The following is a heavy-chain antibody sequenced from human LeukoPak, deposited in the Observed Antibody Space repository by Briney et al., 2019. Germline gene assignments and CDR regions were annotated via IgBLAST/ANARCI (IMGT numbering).Heavy chain of an antibody. J-gene: IGHJ4*02. V-gene: IGHV4-34*01. CDR2: LKHSGSN. CDR1: GGSYSGYY. CDR3: ARGPRAGCMLYDSGEYYFDY. D-gene: IGHD2-8*01. Sequence: SETLSLTCAVYGGSYSGYYWSWLRPPPGKGLEWIGELKHSGSNNYNPSLESRVTIAVHTSKNQFSLKLSSVTAVDTAVYYCARGPRAGCMLYDSGEYYFDYWGQGTLVTVSS.